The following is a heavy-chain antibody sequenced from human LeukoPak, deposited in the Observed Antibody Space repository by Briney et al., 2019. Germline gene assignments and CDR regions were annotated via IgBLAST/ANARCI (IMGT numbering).Heavy chain of an antibody. D-gene: IGHD3-3*01. CDR2: IKQDGSER. Sequence: SGGSLRLSCAASGFTFSSYWMSWVRQAPGKGLEWVANIKQDGSERYYVDSVKGRFTISRDNAKNSLYLQMNRLRAEDTAVYNCARDDFGVVTKFDYWGQGTPVTVSS. CDR1: GFTFSSYW. CDR3: ARDDFGVVTKFDY. J-gene: IGHJ4*02. V-gene: IGHV3-7*01.